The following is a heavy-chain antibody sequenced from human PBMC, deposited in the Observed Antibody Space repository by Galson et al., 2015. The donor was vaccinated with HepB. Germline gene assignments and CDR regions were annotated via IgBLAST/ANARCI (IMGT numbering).Heavy chain of an antibody. CDR1: GFTFSSYA. V-gene: IGHV3-23*01. J-gene: IGHJ4*02. CDR2: ISGSGGST. CDR3: AKVGDGRLGELSPDYFDY. Sequence: SLRLSCAASGFTFSSYAMSWVRQAPGKGLEWVSAISGSGGSTYYADFVKGRFTISRDNSKNTLYLQMNSLRAEDTAVYYCAKVGDGRLGELSPDYFDYWGQGTLVTVSS. D-gene: IGHD3-16*02.